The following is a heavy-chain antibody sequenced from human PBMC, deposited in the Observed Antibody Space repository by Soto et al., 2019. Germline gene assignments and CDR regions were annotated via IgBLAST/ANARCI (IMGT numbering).Heavy chain of an antibody. CDR3: ACLQRGYNYGPSDY. Sequence: SSETLSLTCAAYCGSFSGYSWSWIRQPPGKGLEWIGEINHSGYSNYNPSLKSRVTISVDTSKNQFSLKLNSVTAADTAVYYCACLQRGYNYGPSDYWGQGTLVTVSS. CDR2: INHSGYS. J-gene: IGHJ4*02. D-gene: IGHD5-18*01. CDR1: CGSFSGYS. V-gene: IGHV4-34*01.